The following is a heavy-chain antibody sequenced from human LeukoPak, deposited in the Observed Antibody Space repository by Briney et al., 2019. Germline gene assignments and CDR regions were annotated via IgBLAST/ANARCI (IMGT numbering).Heavy chain of an antibody. Sequence: ASVKVSCKASGYTFTSYYMHWVRQAPGQGLEWMGIINPSGGSTSYAQKFQGRVTMTRDTSTSTVYMELSSLRSEDTAVYYCATAANYYDSPLGAFDIWGQGTMVTVSS. V-gene: IGHV1-46*01. CDR1: GYTFTSYY. J-gene: IGHJ3*02. D-gene: IGHD3-22*01. CDR2: INPSGGST. CDR3: ATAANYYDSPLGAFDI.